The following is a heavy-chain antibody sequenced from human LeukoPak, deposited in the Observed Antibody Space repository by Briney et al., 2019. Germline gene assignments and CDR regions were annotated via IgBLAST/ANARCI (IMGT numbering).Heavy chain of an antibody. V-gene: IGHV4-4*07. J-gene: IGHJ5*02. Sequence: PSETLFLTCTVSGGSISSYYWSWIRQPAGKGLEWIGRIYTSGSTNYNPSLKSRVTISVDTSKNQFSLKLSSVTAADTAVYYCARDDYRNWFDPWGQGTLVTVSS. CDR1: GGSISSYY. CDR2: IYTSGST. CDR3: ARDDYRNWFDP. D-gene: IGHD4-11*01.